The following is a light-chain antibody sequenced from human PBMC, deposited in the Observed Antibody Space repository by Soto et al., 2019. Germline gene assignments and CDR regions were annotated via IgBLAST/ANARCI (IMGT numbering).Light chain of an antibody. V-gene: IGKV3-20*01. Sequence: VLTQAPGTLSLYPGERATLSCRASQTVRNNYIAWYQQKPGQAPRLLIYDASSRATGIPDRFSGGGSGTDFTLTISRLEPEDFAVYYCQQFSSYPLTVGGGTKVDIK. CDR1: QTVRNNY. CDR2: DAS. CDR3: QQFSSYPLT. J-gene: IGKJ4*01.